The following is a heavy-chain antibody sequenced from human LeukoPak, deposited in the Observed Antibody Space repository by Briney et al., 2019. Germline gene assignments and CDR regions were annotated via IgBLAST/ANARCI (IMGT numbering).Heavy chain of an antibody. CDR3: ASGYYYDAFDI. CDR2: INHSGST. V-gene: IGHV4-34*01. D-gene: IGHD3-22*01. CDR1: GRSFSGYY. Sequence: SETLSLTCAVYGRSFSGYYWSWIRQPPGKGLEWIGEINHSGSTNYNPSLKSRVTISVDTSKNQFSLKLSSVTAADAAVYYCASGYYYDAFDIWGQGTMVTVSS. J-gene: IGHJ3*02.